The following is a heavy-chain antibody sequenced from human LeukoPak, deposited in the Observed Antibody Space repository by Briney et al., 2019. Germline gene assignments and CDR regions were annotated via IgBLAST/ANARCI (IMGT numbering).Heavy chain of an antibody. J-gene: IGHJ6*02. CDR1: GYTFTSYD. Sequence: ASVKVSCKASGYTFTSYDINWVRQATGQGLEWMGWMNPNSGNTGYAQKFQGRVTMTRNTSISTAYMELSSLRSEDTAVYYCARGTWRAVARYYYYYGMDVWGQGTTVTVSS. CDR3: ARGTWRAVARYYYYYGMDV. D-gene: IGHD6-19*01. V-gene: IGHV1-8*01. CDR2: MNPNSGNT.